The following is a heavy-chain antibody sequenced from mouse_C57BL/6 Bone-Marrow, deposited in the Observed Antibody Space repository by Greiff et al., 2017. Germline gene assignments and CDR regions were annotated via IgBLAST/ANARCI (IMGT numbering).Heavy chain of an antibody. V-gene: IGHV2-6-1*01. CDR1: GFSLTSYG. Sequence: VKLVESGPGLVAPSQSLSITCTVSGFSLTSYGVHWVRQPPGKGLEWLVVIWSDGSTTYNSALKSRLSISKDNSKSQVFLKMNSLQTDDTAMYYCARHEGLRRTWFAYWGQGTLVTVSA. CDR2: IWSDGST. CDR3: ARHEGLRRTWFAY. J-gene: IGHJ3*01. D-gene: IGHD2-4*01.